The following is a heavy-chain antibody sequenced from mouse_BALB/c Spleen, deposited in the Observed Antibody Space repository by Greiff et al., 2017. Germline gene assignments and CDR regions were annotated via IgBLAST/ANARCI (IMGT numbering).Heavy chain of an antibody. CDR3: ARLYDGYYSY. Sequence: VQLQESGPELVKPGASVKISCKASGYAFTNYWLGWVKQRPGHGLEWIGDIYPGSGNTYYNEKFKGKATLTADKSSSTAYMQLSSLTSEDSAVYFCARLYDGYYSYWGQGTLVTVSA. D-gene: IGHD2-3*01. CDR1: GYAFTNYW. CDR2: IYPGSGNT. V-gene: IGHV1-63*01. J-gene: IGHJ3*01.